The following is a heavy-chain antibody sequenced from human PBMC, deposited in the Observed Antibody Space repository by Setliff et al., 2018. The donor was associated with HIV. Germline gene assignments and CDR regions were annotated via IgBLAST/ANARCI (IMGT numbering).Heavy chain of an antibody. V-gene: IGHV3-64*02. D-gene: IGHD3-3*01. CDR3: ASGKNYIFWSSYFGMDV. CDR1: GFIFSSYG. J-gene: IGHJ6*02. Sequence: GSLRLSCTASGFIFSSYGMHWVRQAPGKGLEHVSGISSDGGSMYYADSVRGRFTISRDNSKNTLYLQMGSLRGDDMAVYYCASGKNYIFWSSYFGMDVWGQGTTVTVSS. CDR2: ISSDGGSM.